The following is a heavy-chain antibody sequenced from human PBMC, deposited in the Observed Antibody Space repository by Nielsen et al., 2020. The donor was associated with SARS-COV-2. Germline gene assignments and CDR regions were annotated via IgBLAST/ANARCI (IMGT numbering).Heavy chain of an antibody. CDR2: VNPSGGST. V-gene: IGHV1-46*01. CDR3: ARAPYSGTPIIDHYFDQ. J-gene: IGHJ4*02. CDR1: GYTFTNNY. D-gene: IGHD2-15*01. Sequence: ASVKVSCKTSGYTFTNNYLHWVREAPGQGLEWVGMVNPSGGSTMFGQKFQGRISLTRDTSARTVFLEFYSLRSEDTAVYYCARAPYSGTPIIDHYFDQWGQGTQVTVSS.